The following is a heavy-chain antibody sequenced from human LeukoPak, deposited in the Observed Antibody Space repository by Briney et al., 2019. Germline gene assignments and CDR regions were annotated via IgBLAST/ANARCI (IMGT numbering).Heavy chain of an antibody. D-gene: IGHD2-2*01. V-gene: IGHV3-21*01. Sequence: GSLRLSCAASGFTFSSYSMNWVRQAPGKGLEWVSSISSSSSYIYYADSVKGRFTISRDNAKNSLFLQMNGLSDEDTAVYYCARARYCTSNSCYSEDDYFDYWGQGTLVTVSS. CDR2: ISSSSSYI. CDR3: ARARYCTSNSCYSEDDYFDY. CDR1: GFTFSSYS. J-gene: IGHJ4*02.